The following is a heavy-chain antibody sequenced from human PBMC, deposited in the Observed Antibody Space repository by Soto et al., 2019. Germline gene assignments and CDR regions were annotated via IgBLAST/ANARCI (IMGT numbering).Heavy chain of an antibody. CDR3: ARHSLALRKNNWFDP. CDR2: TFYLGSS. CDR1: GDSIISSDLY. J-gene: IGHJ5*02. V-gene: IGHV4-39*01. Sequence: SETLSLTCTVSGDSIISSDLYWVWVRHPPGKGLEWIGSTFYLGSSYYNPSLKSRVTMSVDTSKNQFSLRLRSVTAADTALYFCARHSLALRKNNWFDPWGQGIMVTVS. D-gene: IGHD3-3*02.